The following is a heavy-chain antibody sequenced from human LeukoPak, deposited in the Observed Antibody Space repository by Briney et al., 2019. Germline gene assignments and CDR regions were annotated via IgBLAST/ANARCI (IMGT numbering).Heavy chain of an antibody. CDR1: GFTFSSYA. D-gene: IGHD4-11*01. CDR2: ISYDGSNK. CDR3: ARDPGYSEFDV. Sequence: PGGSLRLSCAASGFTFSSYAMHWVRQAPGKGLEWVAVISYDGSNKYYADSVKGRFTISRDNSKNTLYMQMNSLRAEDTAVYYCARDPGYSEFDVGGQGIMVIVS. J-gene: IGHJ3*01. V-gene: IGHV3-30*07.